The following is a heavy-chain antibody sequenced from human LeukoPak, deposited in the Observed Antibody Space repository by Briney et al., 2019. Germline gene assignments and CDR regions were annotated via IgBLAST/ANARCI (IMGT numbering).Heavy chain of an antibody. D-gene: IGHD3-22*01. CDR3: ARGDDSGYYDYFDY. CDR2: IYTGGNT. J-gene: IGHJ4*02. V-gene: IGHV3-53*01. Sequence: GGSLRLSCAASGFTFSSYSMHWVRQAPGKGLEWVSTIYTGGNTYYAASVKGRFTISRDFSKNTVFLHMNSLRAEDTAMYYCARGDDSGYYDYFDYWGQGALVTVSS. CDR1: GFTFSSYS.